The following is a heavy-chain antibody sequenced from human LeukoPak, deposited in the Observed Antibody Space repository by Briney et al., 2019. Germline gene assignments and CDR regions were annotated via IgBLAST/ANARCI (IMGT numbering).Heavy chain of an antibody. CDR1: GFTFSNYA. CDR3: ARDSQRGSCLTPPYFDH. D-gene: IGHD1-26*01. V-gene: IGHV3-30-3*01. Sequence: PGGSLRLSCAASGFTFSNYAMHWVRQAPGKGLEWVAVRSYDGSNKYYADSVKGRFTISRDNSKNTLYLQMNSLRPEDTGVYYCARDSQRGSCLTPPYFDHWGQGTLVTVSS. CDR2: RSYDGSNK. J-gene: IGHJ4*02.